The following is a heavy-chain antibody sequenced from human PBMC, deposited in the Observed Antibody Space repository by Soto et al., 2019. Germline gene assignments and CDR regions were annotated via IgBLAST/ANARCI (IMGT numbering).Heavy chain of an antibody. CDR1: GFTFSSYS. CDR2: ISSSSSYI. D-gene: IGHD3-10*01. V-gene: IGHV3-21*01. CDR3: ARDRDTMVRGGIDI. J-gene: IGHJ3*02. Sequence: PGGSLRLSCAASGFTFSSYSMNWVRQAPGKGLEWVSSISSSSSYIYYADSVKGRFTISRDNAKNSLYLQMNSLRAEDTAVYYCARDRDTMVRGGIDIWGQGTMVTVSS.